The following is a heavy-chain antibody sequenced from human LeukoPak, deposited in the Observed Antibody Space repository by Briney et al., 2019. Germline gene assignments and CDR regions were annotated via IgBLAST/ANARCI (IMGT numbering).Heavy chain of an antibody. CDR2: IIPIFGTA. Sequence: SVKVSCKASGGTFSSYAISWVRQAPGQGLEWMGGIIPIFGTANYAQKFQGRVTITADESTSTAYMELSSLRSEDTAVYYCASSYGDYVNFDYWGQGTLVTVSS. V-gene: IGHV1-69*01. J-gene: IGHJ4*02. CDR1: GGTFSSYA. CDR3: ASSYGDYVNFDY. D-gene: IGHD4-17*01.